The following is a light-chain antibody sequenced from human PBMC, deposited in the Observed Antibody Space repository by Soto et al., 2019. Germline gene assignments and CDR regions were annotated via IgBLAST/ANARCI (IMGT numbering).Light chain of an antibody. V-gene: IGLV1-40*01. Sequence: QSALTQPPSVSGAPGQRVTISCTGSSSNIGAGHDVHWYQQVPGTAPKLLIYGNNNRPSGVPDRFSGSKSGTSASLAITGLQTEDEADDYCQSYDSSLRVFGGGTKLTVL. CDR1: SSNIGAGHD. CDR2: GNN. CDR3: QSYDSSLRV. J-gene: IGLJ2*01.